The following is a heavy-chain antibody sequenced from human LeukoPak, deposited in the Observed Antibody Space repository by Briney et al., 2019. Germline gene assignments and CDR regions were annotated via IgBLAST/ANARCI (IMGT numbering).Heavy chain of an antibody. V-gene: IGHV3-74*01. CDR2: VNNDGSGT. D-gene: IGHD5-12*01. CDR3: AREGDVVDTIGSFDY. J-gene: IGHJ4*02. CDR1: GFTFSRYW. Sequence: GGSLRLSCEASGFTFSRYWMHWVRQAPGKGLVWVSRVNNDGSGTNYADSVKGRFIISRDNAKNTLYQQMSSLRAEDTAVYYCAREGDVVDTIGSFDYWGQGTLVTVSS.